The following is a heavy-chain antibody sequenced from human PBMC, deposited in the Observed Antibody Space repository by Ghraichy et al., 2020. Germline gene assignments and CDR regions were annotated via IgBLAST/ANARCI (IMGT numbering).Heavy chain of an antibody. Sequence: GESLNISCAASGFTFSSNSMNWVRQAPGKGLEWVSYISNSSRTIYYADSVKGRFTISRDNAKNSLYLQMNSLRAEDTAVYYCARDRLAVAGFDVWGQGTMVTVSS. CDR2: ISNSSRTI. CDR1: GFTFSSNS. J-gene: IGHJ3*01. CDR3: ARDRLAVAGFDV. D-gene: IGHD6-19*01. V-gene: IGHV3-48*01.